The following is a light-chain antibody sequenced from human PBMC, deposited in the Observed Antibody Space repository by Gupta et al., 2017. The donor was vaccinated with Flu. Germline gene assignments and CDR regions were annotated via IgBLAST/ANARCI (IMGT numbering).Light chain of an antibody. CDR1: TLPKQY. CDR3: QSADTSGAYRI. Sequence: GQTAGITCSGNTLPKQYAYWYQQKPGQAPVLVIYKDTERPSGIPERFSGSSSGTTVTLTISGVQAEDEADYYCQSADTSGAYRIFGTGTKVTVL. V-gene: IGLV3-25*03. J-gene: IGLJ1*01. CDR2: KDT.